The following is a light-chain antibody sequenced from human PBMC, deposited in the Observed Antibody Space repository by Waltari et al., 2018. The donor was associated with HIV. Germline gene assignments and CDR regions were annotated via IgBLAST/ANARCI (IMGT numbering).Light chain of an antibody. CDR2: EVS. CDR3: SSYTSRNTRV. J-gene: IGLJ1*01. V-gene: IGLV2-14*01. Sequence: QSALTQPASVSGSPGQSITISCTGTTSDVGGYKYVSWYQQHPDKAPKLVVYEVSRRPSGISIRFSGSKSGNTASLTISGLQAEDEADYYCSSYTSRNTRVFGTGTKVTVL. CDR1: TSDVGGYKY.